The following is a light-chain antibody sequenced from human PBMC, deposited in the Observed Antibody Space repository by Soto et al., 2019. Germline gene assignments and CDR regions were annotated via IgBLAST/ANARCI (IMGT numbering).Light chain of an antibody. V-gene: IGLV2-23*01. J-gene: IGLJ3*02. Sequence: QSALTQPASVSGSPGQSITISCTGTSRDVGSYNLVSWYQQHPGKAPKVMIYEGSKRPSGVSNRFSGSKSGNTASLTISGLQAEDEADYYCCSYAGSSRVFGGGTQLTVL. CDR2: EGS. CDR1: SRDVGSYNL. CDR3: CSYAGSSRV.